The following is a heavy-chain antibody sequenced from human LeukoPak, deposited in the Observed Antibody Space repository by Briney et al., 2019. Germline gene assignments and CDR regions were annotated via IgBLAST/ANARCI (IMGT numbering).Heavy chain of an antibody. CDR3: ARVSPIAVAGSSYYYAMDV. Sequence: SETLSLTCNVSGGSISNYYWIWIRQPAGKGLEWIGRIYSSGTTTYNPSLKSRVAMSVDTSRNQFSLKLSSVTAADTAVYYCARVSPIAVAGSSYYYAMDVWGQGTTVTVSS. V-gene: IGHV4-4*07. CDR1: GGSISNYY. J-gene: IGHJ6*02. CDR2: IYSSGTT. D-gene: IGHD6-19*01.